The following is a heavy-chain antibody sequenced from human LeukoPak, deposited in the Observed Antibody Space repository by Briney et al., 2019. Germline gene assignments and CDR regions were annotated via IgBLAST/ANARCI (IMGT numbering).Heavy chain of an antibody. D-gene: IGHD3-10*01. CDR3: ARGPSRDYGSGSSWFDP. CDR2: MNPNSGNT. J-gene: IGHJ5*02. CDR1: GYTFTTYD. Sequence: GASVKVSCKASGYTFTTYDINWVRQVTGQGLEWMGWMNPNSGNTGYAQKIQGRVTMTRNTSINTACMELSSLRSEDTAVYYCARGPSRDYGSGSSWFDPWGQGTLVTVSS. V-gene: IGHV1-8*01.